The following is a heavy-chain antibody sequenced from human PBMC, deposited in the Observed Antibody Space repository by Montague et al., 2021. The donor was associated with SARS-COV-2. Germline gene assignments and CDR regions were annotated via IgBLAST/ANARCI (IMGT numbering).Heavy chain of an antibody. D-gene: IGHD3-22*01. J-gene: IGHJ4*02. CDR3: ARELRRIIMIVDIRGFDY. CDR2: PYYRNKRYN. CDR1: GDTVAGHRPG. Sequence: CAISGDTVAGHRPGWDWITPSPSTPLEWLGRPYYRNKRYNDYAVSVKSRITINPDTSKSQFSLQLNSVTAEDTAVYYCARELRRIIMIVDIRGFDYWGQGTLGTVSS. V-gene: IGHV6-1*01.